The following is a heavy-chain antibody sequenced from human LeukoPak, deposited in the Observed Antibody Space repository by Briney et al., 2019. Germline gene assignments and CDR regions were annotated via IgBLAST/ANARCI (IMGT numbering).Heavy chain of an antibody. D-gene: IGHD2-2*02. CDR2: IFYSGSI. V-gene: IGHV4-59*08. J-gene: IGHJ5*02. CDR3: ARAELLYGLWGENWFDP. Sequence: SETLSLTCTVSGDSIRSYYWSWIRQPPGRGLEWIGYIFYSGSIDYNPSLKSRVTMSVDTAKSQFSLKLSSVTAADTAVYYCARAELLYGLWGENWFDPWGQGTLVTVSS. CDR1: GDSIRSYY.